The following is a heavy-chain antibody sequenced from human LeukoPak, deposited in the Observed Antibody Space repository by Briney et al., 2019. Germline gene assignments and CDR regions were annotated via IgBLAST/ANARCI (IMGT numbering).Heavy chain of an antibody. CDR3: AKNWCCDTTSCYAWFDP. J-gene: IGHJ5*02. CDR2: IIPNSGGT. CDR1: GFASTNYY. Sequence: ASVKVSCKASGFASTNYYIHWMRRAPGQGLEWMGWIIPNSGGTNYAQNFQGRVTMTTDTSLTTAYMELNSLTSDDTAVYYCAKNWCCDTTSCYAWFDPWGQGTLVTVSS. D-gene: IGHD2-2*01. V-gene: IGHV1-2*02.